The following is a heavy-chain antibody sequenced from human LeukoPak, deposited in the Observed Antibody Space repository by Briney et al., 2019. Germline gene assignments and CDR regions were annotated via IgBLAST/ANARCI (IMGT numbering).Heavy chain of an antibody. Sequence: GGSLRLSCAASGFTFNNYYMSWVRQAPGKGLEWVSSISSSSSYIYYADSVKGRFTISRDNAKNSLYLQMNSLRAEDTAMYYCASESITARYYYYGMDVWGQGTTVTVSS. D-gene: IGHD6-6*01. CDR2: ISSSSSYI. CDR3: ASESITARYYYYGMDV. V-gene: IGHV3-21*01. J-gene: IGHJ6*02. CDR1: GFTFNNYY.